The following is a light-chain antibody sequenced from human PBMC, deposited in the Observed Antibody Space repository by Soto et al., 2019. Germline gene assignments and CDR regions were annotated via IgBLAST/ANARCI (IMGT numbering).Light chain of an antibody. CDR2: DVS. V-gene: IGLV2-11*01. CDR3: CSYAGNSDVI. Sequence: QSALTQPRSVSGSPGQSVTISCPGISSDVGAYNYVSWYQQNPGKAPRLMIHDVSKRPSGVPDRFSGSRSGNTASLTISGLQAEDEAEYYCCSYAGNSDVIFGGGTQLTVL. CDR1: SSDVGAYNY. J-gene: IGLJ2*01.